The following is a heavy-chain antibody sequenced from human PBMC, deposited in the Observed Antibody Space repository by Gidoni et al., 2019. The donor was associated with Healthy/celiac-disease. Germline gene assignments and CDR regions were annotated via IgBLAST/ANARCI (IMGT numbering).Heavy chain of an antibody. V-gene: IGHV3-7*01. Sequence: EVQLVESGGGLVQPGGSLSRSCAASGCTFSSDWMSWVRQAPGKGLEWVANIKQDGSEKYYVDSVKGRFTISRDNAKNSLYLQMNSLRAEDTAVYYCARDQSTDAFDIWGQGTMVTVSS. CDR1: GCTFSSDW. CDR3: ARDQSTDAFDI. J-gene: IGHJ3*02. CDR2: IKQDGSEK.